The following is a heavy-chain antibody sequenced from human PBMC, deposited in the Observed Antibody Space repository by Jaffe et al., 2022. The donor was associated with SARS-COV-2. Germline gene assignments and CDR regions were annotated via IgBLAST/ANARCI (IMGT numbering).Heavy chain of an antibody. Sequence: EVQLVESGGGLVQPGGSLRLSCAASGFTFSSYEMNWVRQAPGKGLEWVSYISGSGNTMYYADSVQGRFTISRDNAKNSLYLQMNSLRAEDTAVYYCARDGNRAWEYDYWGQGTLVTVSS. J-gene: IGHJ4*02. CDR3: ARDGNRAWEYDY. V-gene: IGHV3-48*03. CDR2: ISGSGNTM. CDR1: GFTFSSYE. D-gene: IGHD1-26*01.